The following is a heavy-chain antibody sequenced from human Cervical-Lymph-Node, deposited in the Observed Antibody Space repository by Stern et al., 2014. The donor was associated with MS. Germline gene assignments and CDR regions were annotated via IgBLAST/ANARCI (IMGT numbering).Heavy chain of an antibody. V-gene: IGHV3-11*04. Sequence: MQLVESGGGPVKPGGSLRLSCAASGFSFSDYYMTWIRQAPGKGLQWVSYISSSGRDTLYADSVRGRFTVSRDNAKSTLYLQMHNLKVEDTAVYFCARSHWYMNLWGRGTLVTVSS. J-gene: IGHJ2*01. CDR2: ISSSGRDT. CDR3: ARSHWYMNL. CDR1: GFSFSDYY.